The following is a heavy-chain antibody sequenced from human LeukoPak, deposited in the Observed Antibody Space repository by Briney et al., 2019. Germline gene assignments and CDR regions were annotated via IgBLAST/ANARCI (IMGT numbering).Heavy chain of an antibody. D-gene: IGHD3-3*01. J-gene: IGHJ4*02. Sequence: PSETLYLTCTVSGGSISSGSYYWSWIRQPAGKQLDWIGRIYTSGSTNYNPSLKSRVTISVDTSKNQFSLKLSSVTAADTAVYYCARGRFLEWLWGQGTLVTVSS. V-gene: IGHV4-61*02. CDR1: GGSISSGSYY. CDR2: IYTSGST. CDR3: ARGRFLEWL.